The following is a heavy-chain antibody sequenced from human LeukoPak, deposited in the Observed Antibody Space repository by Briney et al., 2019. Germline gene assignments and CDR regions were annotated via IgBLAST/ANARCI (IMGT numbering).Heavy chain of an antibody. CDR1: GYTFTSYD. CDR2: MNPNSGNT. Sequence: GASVKVSCKASGYTFTSYDINWVRQATGQGLEWMGWMNPNSGNTGYAQKFQGRVTMTRNTSISTAYMELSSLRSEDTAVYYCARGRRGGYDFWSGYYLSHYAFDIWGQGTMVTVSS. D-gene: IGHD3-3*01. J-gene: IGHJ3*02. CDR3: ARGRRGGYDFWSGYYLSHYAFDI. V-gene: IGHV1-8*01.